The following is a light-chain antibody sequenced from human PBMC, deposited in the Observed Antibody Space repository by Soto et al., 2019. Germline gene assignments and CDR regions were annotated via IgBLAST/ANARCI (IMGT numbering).Light chain of an antibody. CDR3: QQYPGT. CDR1: QSISSW. V-gene: IGKV1-5*01. CDR2: DAS. Sequence: DIQMTQSPSTLSASVGDRVTITCRASQSISSWLAWYQQKPGKAPKLLIYDASSLESGVPSRFSGSGSGTEFTLTISSLQPDDFATYYCQQYPGTFGQGTKVDSK. J-gene: IGKJ1*01.